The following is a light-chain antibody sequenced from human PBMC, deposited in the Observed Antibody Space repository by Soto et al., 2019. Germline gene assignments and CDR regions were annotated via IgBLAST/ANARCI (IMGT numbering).Light chain of an antibody. J-gene: IGKJ1*01. CDR1: QSVSSY. CDR2: GAS. Sequence: EIVLTPSPATLSLSPVERATLFCRASQSVSSYLAWYQQKPGQAPRLLIYGASSRATGIPDRFSGSGSGTDFTLTISRLEPEDFAMYYCQQYGSSPRTFGQGTKVDIK. V-gene: IGKV3-20*01. CDR3: QQYGSSPRT.